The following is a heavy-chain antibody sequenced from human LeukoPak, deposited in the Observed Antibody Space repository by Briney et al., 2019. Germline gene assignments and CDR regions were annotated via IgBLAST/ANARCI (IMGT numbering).Heavy chain of an antibody. Sequence: PSETLSLTCTVSGGSISSSSYYWGWIRQPPGKGLEGIGSDYYSGRTYYNPSLETRVTISVDTSKNQFSLKLSSVTAADTAVYYCVRQSGPYASRWFDYWGQGSQVTVSS. V-gene: IGHV4-39*01. CDR1: GGSISSSSYY. CDR2: DYYSGRT. D-gene: IGHD6-13*01. CDR3: VRQSGPYASRWFDY. J-gene: IGHJ4*02.